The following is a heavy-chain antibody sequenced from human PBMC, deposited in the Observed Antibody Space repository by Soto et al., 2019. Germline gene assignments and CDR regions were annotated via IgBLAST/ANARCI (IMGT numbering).Heavy chain of an antibody. D-gene: IGHD3-3*01. CDR1: GGTFSSYA. V-gene: IGHV1-69*01. CDR2: VIPISGTA. Sequence: QVQLVQSGAEVKKPGASVKVSCKASGGTFSSYAISWVRQAPGQRLEWMGGVIPISGTANYAQKFQGRVTITADESLSTAYMELSTLRSEETAGYYSARDSGGTTMAFGMDVWGQGTKFTVSS. CDR3: ARDSGGTTMAFGMDV. J-gene: IGHJ6*02.